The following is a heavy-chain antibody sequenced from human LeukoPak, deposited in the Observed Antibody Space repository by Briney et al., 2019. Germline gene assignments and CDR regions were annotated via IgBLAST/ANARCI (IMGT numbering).Heavy chain of an antibody. CDR3: AREALGVVPAATGTFFDY. D-gene: IGHD2-2*01. Sequence: SETLSLTCTVSGGSISSYYWSWIRQPPGKGLEWIGEINHSGSTNYNPSLKSRVTISVDTSKNQFSLKLSSVTAADTAVYYCAREALGVVPAATGTFFDYWGQGTLVTVSS. J-gene: IGHJ4*02. CDR1: GGSISSYY. CDR2: INHSGST. V-gene: IGHV4-34*01.